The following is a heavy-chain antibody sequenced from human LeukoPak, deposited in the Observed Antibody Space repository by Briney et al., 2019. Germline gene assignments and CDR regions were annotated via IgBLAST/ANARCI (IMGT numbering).Heavy chain of an antibody. CDR1: GFTFSSYG. D-gene: IGHD4-17*01. Sequence: GGSLRLSCAASGFTFSSYGMHWVRQAPGKGLEWVAFIRYDGSNKYYADSVKGRFTISRDNSKNTLYLQMNSLRAEDTAVYYCAKDHVDYGDYSAVDYWGQGTLVTVSS. CDR2: IRYDGSNK. V-gene: IGHV3-30*02. CDR3: AKDHVDYGDYSAVDY. J-gene: IGHJ4*02.